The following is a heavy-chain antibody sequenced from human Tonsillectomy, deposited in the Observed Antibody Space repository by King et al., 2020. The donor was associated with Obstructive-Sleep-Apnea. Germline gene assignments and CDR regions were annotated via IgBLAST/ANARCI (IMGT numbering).Heavy chain of an antibody. CDR3: ARKTDYYDSSGYPHDAFDI. J-gene: IGHJ3*02. Sequence: VQLQESGPGLVKPSQTLSLTCTVSGGSISSGDYYWSWIRQPPGQGLEWIGYIYYSGSTYYNPSLKSRVTISVDTSKNQFSLKLSSVTAADTAVYYCARKTDYYDSSGYPHDAFDIWGQGTMVTVSS. CDR1: GGSISSGDYY. D-gene: IGHD3-22*01. CDR2: IYYSGST. V-gene: IGHV4-30-4*01.